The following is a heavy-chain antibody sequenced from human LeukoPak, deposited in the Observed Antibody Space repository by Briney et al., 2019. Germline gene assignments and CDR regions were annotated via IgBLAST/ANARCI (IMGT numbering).Heavy chain of an antibody. V-gene: IGHV1-2*06. J-gene: IGHJ4*02. CDR1: GYTFTGYH. D-gene: IGHD6-13*01. CDR3: ARDQGSLTRSWYTGY. Sequence: ASVKVSRKASGYTFTGYHIHWVRQAPGQGLEWMGRINPYSGDTNFAQKFQGRVTMTRDTSITTAYMDLSSLTPDDTAVYFCARDQGSLTRSWYTGYWGQGTLVTVSS. CDR2: INPYSGDT.